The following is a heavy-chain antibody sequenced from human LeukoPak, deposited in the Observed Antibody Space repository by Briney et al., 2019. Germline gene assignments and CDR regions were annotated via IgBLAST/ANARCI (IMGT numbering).Heavy chain of an antibody. Sequence: SETLSLTCAVYGGSFSGYYWSWICQPPGKGLEWIGEINHSGSTNYNPSLKSRVTISVDTSKNQFSLKLSSVTAADTAVYYCARVKRYCSSTSCLLDYWGQGTLVTVSS. CDR2: INHSGST. J-gene: IGHJ4*02. D-gene: IGHD2-2*01. V-gene: IGHV4-34*01. CDR3: ARVKRYCSSTSCLLDY. CDR1: GGSFSGYY.